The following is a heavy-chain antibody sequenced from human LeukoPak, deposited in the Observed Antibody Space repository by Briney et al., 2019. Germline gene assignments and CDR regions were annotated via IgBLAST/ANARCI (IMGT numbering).Heavy chain of an antibody. Sequence: SQTPSLTCAISGDSVSSNSAAWNWIRQSPSRGLEWLGRTYYRSKWYNDYAVSVKSRITTNPDTSKNQFSLQLNSVTPEDTAVYYCAREGIAARSVGTFDYWGQGTLVTVSS. CDR1: GDSVSSNSAA. J-gene: IGHJ4*02. D-gene: IGHD6-6*01. CDR2: TYYRSKWYN. CDR3: AREGIAARSVGTFDY. V-gene: IGHV6-1*01.